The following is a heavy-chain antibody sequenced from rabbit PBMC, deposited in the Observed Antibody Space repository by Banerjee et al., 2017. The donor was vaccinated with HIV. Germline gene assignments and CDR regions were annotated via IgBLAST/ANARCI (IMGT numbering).Heavy chain of an antibody. CDR3: ARDLAGVIGWNFNL. V-gene: IGHV1S45*01. Sequence: QEQLEESGGGQVKPEGSLTLTCTASAFSFSNKYVMCWVRQAPGKGLEWIACIYADGGDRTWYASWAKGRFTISKTSSTTVTLQMTSLTAADTATYFCARDLAGVIGWNFNLWGPGTLVTVS. CDR1: AFSFSNKYV. D-gene: IGHD4-1*01. CDR2: IYADGGDRT. J-gene: IGHJ4*01.